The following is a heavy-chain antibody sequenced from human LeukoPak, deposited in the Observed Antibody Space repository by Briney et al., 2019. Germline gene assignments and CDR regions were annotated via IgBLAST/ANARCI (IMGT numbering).Heavy chain of an antibody. CDR3: ARGVFRRAAAGRGSHYYYYMDV. D-gene: IGHD6-13*01. Sequence: ASVQVSCKASGYTFTGFYMHWVRQAPGQGLEWMGWTNPNSGGTNYAQKFQGRVTMTRDTSISTAYMELSRLRSDDTAVYYCARGVFRRAAAGRGSHYYYYMDVWGKGTTVTVSS. CDR2: TNPNSGGT. V-gene: IGHV1-2*02. CDR1: GYTFTGFY. J-gene: IGHJ6*03.